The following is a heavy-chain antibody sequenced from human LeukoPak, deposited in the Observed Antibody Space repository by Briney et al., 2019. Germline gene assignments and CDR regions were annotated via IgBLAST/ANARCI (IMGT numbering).Heavy chain of an antibody. D-gene: IGHD3-22*01. CDR1: GFTFSSYA. J-gene: IGHJ4*02. V-gene: IGHV3-30-3*01. CDR3: ARDKRDNLYSSGYYFPLDY. CDR2: ISYDGSNK. Sequence: GRSPRLSCAASGFTFSSYAMHWVRQAPGKGLEWVAVISYDGSNKYYADSVKGRFTISRDNAKNSLYLQMNSLRAEDTAVYYCARDKRDNLYSSGYYFPLDYWGQGTLVTVSS.